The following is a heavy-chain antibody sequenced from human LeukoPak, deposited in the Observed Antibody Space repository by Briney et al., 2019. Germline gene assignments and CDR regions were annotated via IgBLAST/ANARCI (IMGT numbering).Heavy chain of an antibody. CDR3: ARFSFRWLLGHFDY. V-gene: IGHV4-34*01. CDR1: GGSFSGYY. J-gene: IGHJ4*02. CDR2: INHSGST. Sequence: AETLSLTCAVYGGSFSGYYWSWLRQPPGKGLEWIGEINHSGSTNYNPSLKSRVTISVDTSKNQFSLKLSSVTAADTAVYYCARFSFRWLLGHFDYWGQGTLVTVSS. D-gene: IGHD3-22*01.